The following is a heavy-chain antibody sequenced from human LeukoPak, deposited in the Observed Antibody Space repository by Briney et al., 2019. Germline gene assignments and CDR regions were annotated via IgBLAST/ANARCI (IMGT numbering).Heavy chain of an antibody. Sequence: PGRSLRLSCAASGFTFSSYGMHWVRQAPGKGLEWVSAISGSGGSTYYADSVKGRFTISRDNSKNTLYLQMNSLRAEDTAVYYCVKEEWLGKMNYFDYWGQGTLVTVSS. D-gene: IGHD3-3*01. J-gene: IGHJ4*02. V-gene: IGHV3-23*01. CDR3: VKEEWLGKMNYFDY. CDR1: GFTFSSYG. CDR2: ISGSGGST.